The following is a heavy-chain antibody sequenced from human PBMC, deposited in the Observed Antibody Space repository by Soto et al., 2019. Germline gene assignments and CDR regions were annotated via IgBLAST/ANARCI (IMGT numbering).Heavy chain of an antibody. D-gene: IGHD5-12*01. CDR3: ARDAPLLAESGYDLGGAFDI. J-gene: IGHJ3*02. Sequence: PGGSLRLSCAASGFTFSSYAMHWVRQAPGKGLEWVAVISYDGSNKYYADSVKGRFTISRDNSKNTLYLQMNSLRAEDTAVYYCARDAPLLAESGYDLGGAFDIWGQGTKVTVSS. V-gene: IGHV3-30-3*01. CDR1: GFTFSSYA. CDR2: ISYDGSNK.